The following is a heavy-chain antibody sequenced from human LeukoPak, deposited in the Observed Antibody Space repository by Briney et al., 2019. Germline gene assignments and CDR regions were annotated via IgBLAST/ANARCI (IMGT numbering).Heavy chain of an antibody. CDR2: ISGSGGST. CDR1: GFTFSSYA. J-gene: IGHJ4*02. CDR3: AKSGSYYYDSSAYYAY. V-gene: IGHV3-23*01. Sequence: GGSLRLSCAASGFTFSSYAMSWVRQVPGKGLEWVSAISGSGGSTYYADSVKGRFTISRDNSKNTLYLKMNSLRAEDTAVYYCAKSGSYYYDSSAYYAYWGQGTLVTVSS. D-gene: IGHD3-22*01.